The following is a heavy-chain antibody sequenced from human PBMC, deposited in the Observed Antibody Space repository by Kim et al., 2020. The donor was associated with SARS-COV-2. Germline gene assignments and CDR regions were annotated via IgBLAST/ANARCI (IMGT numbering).Heavy chain of an antibody. J-gene: IGHJ5*02. CDR1: GGSIRSYY. V-gene: IGHV4-59*13. CDR2: SYYSGST. CDR3: ARLRIILSSFDP. D-gene: IGHD3-16*01. Sequence: SETLSLTCTVSGGSIRSYYWSWIRQPPGKGLEWIGYSYYSGSTDYNPSLKSRVTISVDTSKNQFSLKLTSVTAADTAVYYCARLRIILSSFDPWGQGTLVTVSS.